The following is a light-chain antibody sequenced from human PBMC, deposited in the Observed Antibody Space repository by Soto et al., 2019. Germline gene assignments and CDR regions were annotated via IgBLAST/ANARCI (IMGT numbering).Light chain of an antibody. V-gene: IGKV3-20*01. CDR1: QSVSSSY. Sequence: EMVLTQSPGTLSLSPGERATLSCRASQSVSSSYLAWYQQKPGQAPRLLIYGASSRATGIPDRFSCSGSVTDFTLTISRLEPEDFAVYYCQQYCSSPWTFGQGTKVEIK. J-gene: IGKJ1*01. CDR3: QQYCSSPWT. CDR2: GAS.